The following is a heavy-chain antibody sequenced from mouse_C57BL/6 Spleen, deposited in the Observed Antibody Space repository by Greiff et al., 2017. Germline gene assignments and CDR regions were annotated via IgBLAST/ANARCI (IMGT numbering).Heavy chain of an antibody. CDR1: GYTFTSYW. Sequence: QVQLQQPGAELVKPGASVKMSCKASGYTFTSYWITWVKQRPGPGLEWIGDIYPGSGSTNYNEKFKSKATLPVETSSSTAYMQLSSLTSEDSAVYYCARYQTGTYAMDYWGQGTSVTVSS. D-gene: IGHD4-1*01. CDR2: IYPGSGST. J-gene: IGHJ4*01. CDR3: ARYQTGTYAMDY. V-gene: IGHV1-55*01.